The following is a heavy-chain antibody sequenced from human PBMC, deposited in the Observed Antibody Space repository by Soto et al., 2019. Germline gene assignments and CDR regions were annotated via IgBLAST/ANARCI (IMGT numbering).Heavy chain of an antibody. V-gene: IGHV3-23*01. CDR3: AKTRYLAAENAFDI. CDR2: ISGSVGST. J-gene: IGHJ3*02. D-gene: IGHD3-10*01. CDR1: GFTFSSYA. Sequence: DVELLESGGGLVQPGGSLRLSCEATGFTFSSYAMSWVRQAPGKGLEWVSVISGSVGSTYYADSVKGRFTIPRDNXXNTLFLHMNSLRAEDTAVYYCAKTRYLAAENAFDIRGQGTMVTVA.